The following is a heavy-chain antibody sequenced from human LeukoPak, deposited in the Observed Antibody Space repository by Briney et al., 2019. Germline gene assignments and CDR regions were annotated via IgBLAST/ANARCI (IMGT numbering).Heavy chain of an antibody. Sequence: SETLSLTCTVSGGSISSYYWGWIRQPPGKGLEWIGSIYYSGSTYYNPSLKSRVTISVDTSKNQFSLKLSSVTAADTAVYYCARVYILTGYYLDYWGQGTLVTVSS. CDR2: IYYSGST. CDR3: ARVYILTGYYLDY. V-gene: IGHV4-39*01. J-gene: IGHJ4*02. CDR1: GGSISSYY. D-gene: IGHD3-9*01.